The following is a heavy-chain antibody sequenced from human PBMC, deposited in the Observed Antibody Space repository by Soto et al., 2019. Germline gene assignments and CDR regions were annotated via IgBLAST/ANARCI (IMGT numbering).Heavy chain of an antibody. CDR2: IWYDGSNE. D-gene: IGHD6-19*01. CDR1: GFTFSNYG. CDR3: ARDDIPGRAVAIYGMDI. Sequence: GGSVRLSCAASGFTFSNYGMHWVRQAPGKGLEWVAVIWYDGSNEYYADSVKGRFTISRDNSKNTLYLQMNSLRAEDTAVYYCARDDIPGRAVAIYGMDIWGQGTTVTVSS. V-gene: IGHV3-33*01. J-gene: IGHJ6*02.